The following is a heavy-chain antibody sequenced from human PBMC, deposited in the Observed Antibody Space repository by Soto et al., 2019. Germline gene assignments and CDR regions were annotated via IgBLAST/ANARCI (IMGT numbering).Heavy chain of an antibody. D-gene: IGHD3-3*01. J-gene: IGHJ6*02. CDR2: INPSGGST. CDR3: ARDLKLRFLEWSAPLLGYYYGMDV. V-gene: IGHV1-46*01. Sequence: ASVQDSCKASGYTFTSYYMHWVRQAPGQGLEWMGIINPSGGSTSYAQKFQGRVTMTRDTSTSTVYMELSSLRSEDTAVYYCARDLKLRFLEWSAPLLGYYYGMDVWGQGTTVTVSS. CDR1: GYTFTSYY.